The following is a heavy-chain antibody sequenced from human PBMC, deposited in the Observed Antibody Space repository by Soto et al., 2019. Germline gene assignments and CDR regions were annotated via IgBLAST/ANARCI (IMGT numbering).Heavy chain of an antibody. CDR2: ISYDGSHE. J-gene: IGHJ6*02. CDR1: GFIFMSYG. V-gene: IGHV3-30*18. CDR3: AKDLSNTLPAYGMDV. Sequence: GGSLRLSCAASGFIFMSYGMHWVRQAPGKGQEWVAGISYDGSHEYYADSVKGRFTISRDNSKKTLYLQMNSLSTEDTAVYYCAKDLSNTLPAYGMDVWGQGTTVTVSS.